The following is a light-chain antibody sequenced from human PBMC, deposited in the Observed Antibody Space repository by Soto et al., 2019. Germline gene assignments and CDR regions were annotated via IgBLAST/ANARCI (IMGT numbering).Light chain of an antibody. CDR3: SSYISGSTRV. CDR2: DVN. J-gene: IGLJ3*02. Sequence: QSVLTQPASVSGSPGQSITISCTGTSSDVGGCNCVSWYQQHPGKAPKLILYDVNNRPAGVSNRFSGSKSGNMASLTISGLQVEDEADYYCSSYISGSTRVFGGGTQLTVL. V-gene: IGLV2-14*03. CDR1: SSDVGGCNC.